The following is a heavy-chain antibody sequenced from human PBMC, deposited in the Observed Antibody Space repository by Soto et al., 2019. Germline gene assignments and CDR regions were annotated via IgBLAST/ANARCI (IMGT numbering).Heavy chain of an antibody. CDR2: IRGIVPET. J-gene: IGHJ4*02. CDR1: GFSFNSYS. D-gene: IGHD4-17*01. Sequence: GGSLRLSCAASGFSFNSYSMNWVRQAPGKGLERVSSIRGIVPETFYADSVQGRFIISRDNAKTSLYLQMNSLRAEDTAVYYCVRGKDYGVYLDFWGQGTPVTVSS. V-gene: IGHV3-21*06. CDR3: VRGKDYGVYLDF.